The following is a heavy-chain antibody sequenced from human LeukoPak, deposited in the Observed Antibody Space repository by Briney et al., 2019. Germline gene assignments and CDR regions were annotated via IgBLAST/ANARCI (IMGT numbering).Heavy chain of an antibody. CDR2: MSYDGDNK. D-gene: IGHD3-10*01. CDR3: ARDLTALLWFGELGY. Sequence: GGSLRLSCAASGFTFSSYAMHWVRQAPGKGLEWVAVMSYDGDNKFYAASVKGRFTISRDNSKNALYLQMHILRAEDTAVYYCARDLTALLWFGELGYWGQGTLVTVSS. V-gene: IGHV3-30*04. J-gene: IGHJ4*02. CDR1: GFTFSSYA.